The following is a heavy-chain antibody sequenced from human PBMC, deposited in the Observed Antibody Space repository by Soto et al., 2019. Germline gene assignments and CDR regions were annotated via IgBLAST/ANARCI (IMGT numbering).Heavy chain of an antibody. CDR3: ARDPYYYDSSDYRRNFDY. J-gene: IGHJ4*02. V-gene: IGHV1-2*02. CDR2: INPNSGVT. D-gene: IGHD3-22*01. Sequence: ASVKVSCKASGYTFTAYHIHWVRQAPGQGXEWMGWINPNSGVTNYEQRFQGRVTMTRDTSISTAYMELSSLRSDDTAVYFCARDPYYYDSSDYRRNFDYWGQGTLVTVS. CDR1: GYTFTAYH.